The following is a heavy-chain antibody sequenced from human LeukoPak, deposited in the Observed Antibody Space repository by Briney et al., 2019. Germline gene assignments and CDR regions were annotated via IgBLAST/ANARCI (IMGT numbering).Heavy chain of an antibody. D-gene: IGHD1-7*01. Sequence: GGSLRLSCAASGFTFSSYSMNWVRQAPGKGLEWVSYISSSSSTIYYADSVKGRFTVSRDNAKNSLYLQMNSLRDEDTAVYYCARDHPVRTLHPRVIDYWGQGTLVTVSS. J-gene: IGHJ4*02. CDR1: GFTFSSYS. V-gene: IGHV3-48*02. CDR3: ARDHPVRTLHPRVIDY. CDR2: ISSSSSTI.